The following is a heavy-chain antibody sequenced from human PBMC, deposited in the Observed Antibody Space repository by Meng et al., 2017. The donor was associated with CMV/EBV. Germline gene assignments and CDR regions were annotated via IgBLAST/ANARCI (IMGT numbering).Heavy chain of an antibody. V-gene: IGHV4-34*01. J-gene: IGHJ4*02. D-gene: IGHD6-13*01. CDR3: ARGGIAAAGPFDY. CDR1: GFSCSVDN. CDR2: IKHSGST. Sequence: QVPRRGAGQLTPSATLTLTCTGYGFSCSVDNWSRMHRSRGKEREGIGEIKHSGSTNYNPSLTRRVTISVESSKNPFSLMLSSVTAADTAVYYCARGGIAAAGPFDYWGQGTLVTVSS.